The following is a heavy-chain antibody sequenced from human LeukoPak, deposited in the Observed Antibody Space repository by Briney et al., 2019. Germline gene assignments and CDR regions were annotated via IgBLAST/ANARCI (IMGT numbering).Heavy chain of an antibody. CDR1: GYTFTDYY. J-gene: IGHJ4*02. CDR2: VDPEDGET. CDR3: ATTPYSGSYRPYYFDY. Sequence: ASVKVSCKVSGYTFTDYYMHWVQQAPGKGLEWMGLVDPEDGETIYAEKFQGRATITADTSTDTAYMELSSLRSEDTAVYYCATTPYSGSYRPYYFDYWGQGTLVTVSS. D-gene: IGHD1-26*01. V-gene: IGHV1-69-2*01.